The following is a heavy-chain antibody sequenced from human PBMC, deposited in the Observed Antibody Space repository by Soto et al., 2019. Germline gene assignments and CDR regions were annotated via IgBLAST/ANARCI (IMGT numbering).Heavy chain of an antibody. Sequence: GESLKISCKGAGFSFTNYWIGWVRQMPGKGLEYMGIIYPGDSDTRYSPSFQGQVTISADKSISTAYLQWSGLKASDTAMYYCARMDSSGLAIDYWAQGTLVTVSS. D-gene: IGHD3-22*01. V-gene: IGHV5-51*01. CDR2: IYPGDSDT. CDR3: ARMDSSGLAIDY. CDR1: GFSFTNYW. J-gene: IGHJ4*02.